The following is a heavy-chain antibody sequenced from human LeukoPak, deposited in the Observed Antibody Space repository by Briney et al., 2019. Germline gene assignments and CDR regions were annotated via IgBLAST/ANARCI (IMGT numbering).Heavy chain of an antibody. Sequence: GGSLRLSCAASGFTFSSYGMHWVRQAPGKGLEWVAFIRYDGSNKYYADSVKGRFTISRDNSKNTLYLQMNSLRAEDTAVYYYAKDLPLLEWFSYYFDYWGQGTLVTVSS. CDR1: GFTFSSYG. V-gene: IGHV3-30*02. D-gene: IGHD3-3*01. J-gene: IGHJ4*02. CDR3: AKDLPLLEWFSYYFDY. CDR2: IRYDGSNK.